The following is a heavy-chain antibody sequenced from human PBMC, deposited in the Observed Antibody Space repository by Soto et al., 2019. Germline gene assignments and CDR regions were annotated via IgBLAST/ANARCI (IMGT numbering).Heavy chain of an antibody. Sequence: SETLSLTCTVSGGSIRGGGYSWSWIRQSTGKGLEWLGYIYESGSTYYNPSFRGRLTMSIDKSKNHFSLRLSSVTAADTAMYYCARSYYNLWNASNNWFDPWGQGTLVTVSS. V-gene: IGHV4-30-2*06. D-gene: IGHD3-3*01. J-gene: IGHJ5*02. CDR2: IYESGST. CDR1: GGSIRGGGYS. CDR3: ARSYYNLWNASNNWFDP.